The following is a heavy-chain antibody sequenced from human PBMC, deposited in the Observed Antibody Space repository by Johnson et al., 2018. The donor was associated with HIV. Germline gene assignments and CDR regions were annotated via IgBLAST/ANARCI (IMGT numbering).Heavy chain of an antibody. CDR1: GFTFDDYV. J-gene: IGHJ3*02. CDR3: TTHSGSYDFDI. V-gene: IGHV3-9*01. D-gene: IGHD1-26*01. Sequence: VQLVESGGGLVQPGRSLRLSCAASGFTFDDYVMHWARQAPGKGLEWVSGISWNSGSRDYADPVKGRFTISRDNSKNTLYLQMNSLRPEDTAVYYCTTHSGSYDFDIWGQGTMVTVSS. CDR2: ISWNSGSR.